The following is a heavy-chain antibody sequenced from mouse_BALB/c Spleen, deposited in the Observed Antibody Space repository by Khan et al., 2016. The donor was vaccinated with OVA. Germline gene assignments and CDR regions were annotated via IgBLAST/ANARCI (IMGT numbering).Heavy chain of an antibody. CDR1: GYSITSEYT. V-gene: IGHV3-2*02. Sequence: EVQLQESGPGLVKPSQSLSLTCTVTGYSITSEYTWNWIRQFPGNKLEWMGFISYSGNTRYNPSLKSRISITRDTSKNQFFLQLNSVTSEDTATYYCARKDYYDYDPFPYWGQGTLVTFSA. D-gene: IGHD2-4*01. J-gene: IGHJ3*01. CDR3: ARKDYYDYDPFPY. CDR2: ISYSGNT.